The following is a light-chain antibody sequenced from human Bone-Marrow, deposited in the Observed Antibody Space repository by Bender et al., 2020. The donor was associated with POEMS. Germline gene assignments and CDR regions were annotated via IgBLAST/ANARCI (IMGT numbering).Light chain of an antibody. J-gene: IGLJ2*01. V-gene: IGLV3-25*02. CDR3: QVWDISSDHVI. CDR2: KDT. CDR1: VLTKEY. Sequence: SNELTQPPSVSVSPGQTARITCSGDVLTKEYAYWYQQKAGQAPVLVTYKDTERPSGIPERFSGSNSGNTATLTISRVEAGDEADYYCQVWDISSDHVIFGGGTKLTVL.